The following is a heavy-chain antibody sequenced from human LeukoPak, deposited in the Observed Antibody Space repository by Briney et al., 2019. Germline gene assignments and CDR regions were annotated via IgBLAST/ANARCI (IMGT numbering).Heavy chain of an antibody. V-gene: IGHV4-59*01. CDR1: GGSISSYY. CDR2: IYYSGST. CDR3: ASLGYYDSSGYFDY. J-gene: IGHJ4*02. D-gene: IGHD3-22*01. Sequence: SETLSLTCTVSGGSISSYYWSWIRQPPGKGLEWIGYIYYSGSTNYNPSLKSRVTISVDTSKNQFSLKLSSVTAADTAVYYCASLGYYDSSGYFDYWGQGTLVTVSS.